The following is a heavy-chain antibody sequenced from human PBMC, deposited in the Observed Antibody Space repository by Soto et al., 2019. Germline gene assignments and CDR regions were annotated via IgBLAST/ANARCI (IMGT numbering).Heavy chain of an antibody. V-gene: IGHV3-23*01. D-gene: IGHD6-6*01. CDR3: AKDRTVAARNFDY. J-gene: IGHJ4*02. CDR1: GFAFSDYA. Sequence: GGSLRLSCAASGFAFSDYAMHWVRQAPGKGLEWVSSISTSIDATYYADSVKGRFTISRDDSKNTLYLQMNSLRAEDSAVYYCAKDRTVAARNFDYWGQGTQVTVSS. CDR2: ISTSIDAT.